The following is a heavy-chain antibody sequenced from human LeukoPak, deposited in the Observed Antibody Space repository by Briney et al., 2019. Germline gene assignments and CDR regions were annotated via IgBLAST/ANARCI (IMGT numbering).Heavy chain of an antibody. J-gene: IGHJ4*02. Sequence: PGGSLRLSCAASGFTFSTYWMHWVRQAPGKGLVWVSCINSDGSSPSYADSVKGRFTISRDNAKNTVYLQMNSLRAEDTAVYYCARGGGFSYGLAYWGQGTLVTVSS. V-gene: IGHV3-74*01. CDR1: GFTFSTYW. CDR2: INSDGSSP. CDR3: ARGGGFSYGLAY. D-gene: IGHD5-18*01.